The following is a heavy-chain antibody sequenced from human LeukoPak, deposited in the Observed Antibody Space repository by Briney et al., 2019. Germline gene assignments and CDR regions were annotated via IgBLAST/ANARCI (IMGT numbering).Heavy chain of an antibody. CDR1: GYSFTSYW. Sequence: GESLKISCKGSGYSFTSYWIGWVRQMPGKGLDWMGIIYPSDSDTRYSPSFQGQVTISADKSISTAYLQWSSLKASDTAMYYCARQYCSSTSCYYSGASDAFDIWGQGTMVTVSS. D-gene: IGHD2-2*01. CDR3: ARQYCSSTSCYYSGASDAFDI. CDR2: IYPSDSDT. V-gene: IGHV5-51*01. J-gene: IGHJ3*02.